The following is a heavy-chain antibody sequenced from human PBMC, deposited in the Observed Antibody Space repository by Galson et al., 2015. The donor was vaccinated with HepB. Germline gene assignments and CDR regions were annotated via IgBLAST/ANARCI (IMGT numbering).Heavy chain of an antibody. CDR3: TTTVRREDFIDY. CDR2: IKSKTFGGTV. J-gene: IGHJ4*02. V-gene: IGHV3-15*01. CDR1: GFTFTDAW. Sequence: SLRLSCAASGFTFTDAWVSWVRQAPGKGLEWVGRIKSKTFGGTVDYATPVKGRFTISRDDSKHTLSLLMNSLKTEDTAVYYCTTTVRREDFIDYWGQGTLVTVSS. D-gene: IGHD1-26*01.